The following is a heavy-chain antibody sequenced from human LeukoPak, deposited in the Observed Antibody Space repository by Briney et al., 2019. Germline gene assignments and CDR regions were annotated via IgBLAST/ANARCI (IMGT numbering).Heavy chain of an antibody. V-gene: IGHV4-39*07. Sequence: SETLSLTCSVSGGSISSSSYYWGWIRQPPGKGLEWIGSIYYSGSTYYSPSLKSRVTISVDTSKNQFSLKLSSVTAADTAVYYCARVGLHCSSTSCYLNWFDPWGQGTLVTVSS. CDR2: IYYSGST. CDR1: GGSISSSSYY. D-gene: IGHD2-2*01. J-gene: IGHJ5*02. CDR3: ARVGLHCSSTSCYLNWFDP.